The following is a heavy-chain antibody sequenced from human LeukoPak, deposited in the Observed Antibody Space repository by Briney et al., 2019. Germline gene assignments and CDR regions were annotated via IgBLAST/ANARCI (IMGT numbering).Heavy chain of an antibody. CDR1: GGSISSSSYY. Sequence: PSQTLSLTCTVSGGSISSSSYYCGWLRQPPWKGLEWIGIMYYSGSTYYNPSLKRRVTISVDTSKTQFSLKLSSVTAADTVVYYCARHGDGVLRYFDWLGPGDYWGQGTLVTASS. D-gene: IGHD3-9*01. J-gene: IGHJ4*02. CDR2: MYYSGST. V-gene: IGHV4-39*01. CDR3: ARHGDGVLRYFDWLGPGDY.